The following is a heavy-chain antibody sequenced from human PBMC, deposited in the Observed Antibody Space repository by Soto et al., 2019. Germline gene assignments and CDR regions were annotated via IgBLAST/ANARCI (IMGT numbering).Heavy chain of an antibody. Sequence: GESLKISCKGSGYSFTRYWISWVRQMPGKGLEWMGRIDPSDSYTNYSPSFQGHVTISADKSISTAYLQWSSLKASDTAMYYCARQGIDAGLRVPGVWYYYYGMDVWGQGTTVTVSS. J-gene: IGHJ6*02. CDR2: IDPSDSYT. CDR1: GYSFTRYW. V-gene: IGHV5-10-1*01. D-gene: IGHD4-17*01. CDR3: ARQGIDAGLRVPGVWYYYYGMDV.